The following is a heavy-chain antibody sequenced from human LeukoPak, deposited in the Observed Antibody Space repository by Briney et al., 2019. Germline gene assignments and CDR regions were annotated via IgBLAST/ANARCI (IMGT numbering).Heavy chain of an antibody. J-gene: IGHJ2*01. CDR1: GFTFSTYT. V-gene: IGHV3-21*01. CDR3: ASSGYDLDWYFDL. D-gene: IGHD5-12*01. CDR2: MSSSGDSI. Sequence: GGSLRLSCAASGFTFSTYTINWVRQAPGKGLQWVSSMSSSGDSIHLADSVKGRFSISRDSANNSLYLQMNSLGAEDTAVYYCASSGYDLDWYFDLWGRGTLVTVSS.